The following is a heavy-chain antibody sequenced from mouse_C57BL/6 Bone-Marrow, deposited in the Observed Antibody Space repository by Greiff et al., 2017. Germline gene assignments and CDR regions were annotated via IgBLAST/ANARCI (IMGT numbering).Heavy chain of an antibody. D-gene: IGHD1-1*01. V-gene: IGHV1-81*01. Sequence: QVQLQQSGAELARPGASVKLSCKASGYTFTSYGISWVKQRTGQGLEWIGEIYPRSGNTYYNEKFKGKATLTADKSSSTAYMELRSLTSEDSAVYFCARGRRYYGRFDYWGQGTTLTVSA. CDR2: IYPRSGNT. CDR1: GYTFTSYG. CDR3: ARGRRYYGRFDY. J-gene: IGHJ2*01.